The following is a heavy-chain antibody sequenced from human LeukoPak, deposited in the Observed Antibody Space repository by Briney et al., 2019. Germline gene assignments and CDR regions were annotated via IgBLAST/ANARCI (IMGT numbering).Heavy chain of an antibody. Sequence: PGGSLRLSCAASGFTFSSYAMSWVRQAPGKGLEWVSAISGSGGSTYYADSVKGRFTISRDNSKNTLYLQMNSLRAEDTAAYYCAKDRGYCSSTSCFHFDYWGQGTLVTVSS. D-gene: IGHD2-2*01. J-gene: IGHJ4*02. CDR3: AKDRGYCSSTSCFHFDY. V-gene: IGHV3-23*01. CDR1: GFTFSSYA. CDR2: ISGSGGST.